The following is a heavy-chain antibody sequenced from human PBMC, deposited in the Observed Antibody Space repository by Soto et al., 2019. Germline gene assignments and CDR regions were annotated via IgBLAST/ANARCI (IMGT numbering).Heavy chain of an antibody. Sequence: GGSLRLSCEASGFTFSLVSMNWVRQFPGKGLEWVASISSGSSDTWYADSVKGRFIISRDNAQNSLFLQMNTLRPEDTGMYYCARVAYWGPGTHVTVSS. J-gene: IGHJ4*02. CDR2: ISSGSSDT. V-gene: IGHV3-21*01. CDR1: GFTFSLVS. CDR3: ARVAY.